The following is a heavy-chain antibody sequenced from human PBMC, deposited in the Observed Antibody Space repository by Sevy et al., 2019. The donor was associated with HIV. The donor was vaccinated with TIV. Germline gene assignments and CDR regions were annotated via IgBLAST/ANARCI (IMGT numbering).Heavy chain of an antibody. D-gene: IGHD3-10*01. V-gene: IGHV3-15*01. CDR3: TTSPLVQGVP. Sequence: GGSLRLSCAASEFTFNNAWMSWVRQAPGKGLEWVGHIKSKIDGGTTDYAAPVQGRFTISRDDSENTLYLQMNSLKIEDTAVYFCTTSPLVQGVPWGQGTQVTVSS. J-gene: IGHJ5*02. CDR2: IKSKIDGGTT. CDR1: EFTFNNAW.